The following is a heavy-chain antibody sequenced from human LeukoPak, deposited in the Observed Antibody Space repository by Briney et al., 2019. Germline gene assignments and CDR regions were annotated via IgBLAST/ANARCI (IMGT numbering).Heavy chain of an antibody. D-gene: IGHD6-13*01. CDR2: ISYDGSNK. J-gene: IGHJ4*02. CDR1: GFTFSSYA. V-gene: IGHV3-30*04. Sequence: GRSLRLSCAASGFTFSSYAMHWVRQAPGKGLEWVAVISYDGSNKYYADPVKGRFTISRDNSKNTLYLQMNSLRAEDTAVYYCARDAGAAAYFDYWGQGTLVTVSS. CDR3: ARDAGAAAYFDY.